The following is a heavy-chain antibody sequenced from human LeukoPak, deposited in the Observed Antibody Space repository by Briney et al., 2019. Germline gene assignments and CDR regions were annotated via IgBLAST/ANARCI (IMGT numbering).Heavy chain of an antibody. V-gene: IGHV3-21*01. CDR3: AREYGDSLYYYGMDV. Sequence: GGSLRLSCAASGFTFSSCSMNWVRQAPGKGLEWVSFISSSSSYIYYADSVQGRFTISRDNAKNSVHLQMNSLRAEDTAVYYCAREYGDSLYYYGMDVWGQGTTVTVSS. J-gene: IGHJ6*02. CDR2: ISSSSSYI. CDR1: GFTFSSCS. D-gene: IGHD4-17*01.